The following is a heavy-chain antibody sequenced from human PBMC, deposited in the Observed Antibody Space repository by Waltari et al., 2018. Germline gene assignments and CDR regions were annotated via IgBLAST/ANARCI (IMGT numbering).Heavy chain of an antibody. J-gene: IGHJ3*02. CDR2: IFSGDTT. D-gene: IGHD1-26*01. CDR1: GLAVRPCF. V-gene: IGHV3-66*01. CDR3: ARVARGTLYDAFDI. Sequence: EVQLMESGGGLVQPGGSRRLSCVPSGLAVRPCFMSWVRQAPGKGLEWVSAIFSGDTTYYTDSVKGRFSTSRDNSKNTLFLQMNSLRAEDTAVYYCARVARGTLYDAFDIWGQGTMVTVSS.